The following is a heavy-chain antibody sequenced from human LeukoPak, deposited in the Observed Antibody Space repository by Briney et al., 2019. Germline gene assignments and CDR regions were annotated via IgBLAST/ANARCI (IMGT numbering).Heavy chain of an antibody. Sequence: SRTLSLTCTVSGVSLSSGSYYWSWLRQPAGKGLEWIGRIYTSGSTNYNPSLKSRVTISVDTSKNQFSLKLSSVHAAPTAVYCCTLEGSEVEMATIKDTSGDGTLVTVSS. CDR2: IYTSGST. CDR3: TLEGSEVEMATIKDT. J-gene: IGHJ5*01. V-gene: IGHV4-61*02. CDR1: GVSLSSGSYY. D-gene: IGHD5-24*01.